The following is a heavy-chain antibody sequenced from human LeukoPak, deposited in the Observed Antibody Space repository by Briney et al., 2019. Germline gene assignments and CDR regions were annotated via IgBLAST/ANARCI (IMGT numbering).Heavy chain of an antibody. CDR2: IIPIFGTA. D-gene: IGHD3-10*01. CDR1: GDTFSSYA. CDR3: ARDGPHSFTMVRGPPFHYYYYMDV. V-gene: IGHV1-69*13. Sequence: SVKVSCKASGDTFSSYAISWVRQAPGQGLEWMGWIIPIFGTANYAQKFQGRVTITADESTSTAYMELSSLRSEDTAVYYCARDGPHSFTMVRGPPFHYYYYMDVWGKGTTVTISS. J-gene: IGHJ6*03.